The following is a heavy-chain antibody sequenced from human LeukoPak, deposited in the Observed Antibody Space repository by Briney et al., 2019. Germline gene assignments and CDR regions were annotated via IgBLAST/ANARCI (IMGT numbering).Heavy chain of an antibody. Sequence: GGSLRLSCAASGFTFSSYWMSWVRQAPGKGLEWVAMILSDGNNDYYADSVKGRFTISRDNSKNTLYLRMNSLRPEDTAVYYCAKDFQGRWTIDYWGQGTLVTVSP. V-gene: IGHV3-30*18. D-gene: IGHD3/OR15-3a*01. J-gene: IGHJ4*02. CDR2: ILSDGNND. CDR3: AKDFQGRWTIDY. CDR1: GFTFSSYW.